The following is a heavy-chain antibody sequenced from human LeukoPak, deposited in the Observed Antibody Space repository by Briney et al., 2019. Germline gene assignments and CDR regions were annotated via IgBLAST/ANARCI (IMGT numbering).Heavy chain of an antibody. Sequence: SVKVSCKASGGTFSSYAISWVRQAPGQGLEWMGGIIPIFGTANYAQKFQGRVTITADESTSTAYMELSSLRSEDTAVYYCARDLEGNSFHPFDYWGQGTLVIVSS. CDR2: IIPIFGTA. V-gene: IGHV1-69*13. CDR3: ARDLEGNSFHPFDY. J-gene: IGHJ4*02. D-gene: IGHD2/OR15-2a*01. CDR1: GGTFSSYA.